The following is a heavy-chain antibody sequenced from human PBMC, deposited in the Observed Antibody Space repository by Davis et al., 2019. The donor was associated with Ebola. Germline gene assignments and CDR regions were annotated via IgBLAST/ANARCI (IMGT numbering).Heavy chain of an antibody. V-gene: IGHV1-18*04. CDR3: ARGGGSYSTDY. D-gene: IGHD1-26*01. J-gene: IGHJ4*02. CDR2: IITDNGNR. Sequence: AASVKVSCKASGYTFTSYGISWVRQAPGQGLEWMGWIITDNGNRNYAQKFQGRVTMSTDTSTTTAYMELTSLRSDDTAVYYWARGGGSYSTDYWGQGTLVTVSS. CDR1: GYTFTSYG.